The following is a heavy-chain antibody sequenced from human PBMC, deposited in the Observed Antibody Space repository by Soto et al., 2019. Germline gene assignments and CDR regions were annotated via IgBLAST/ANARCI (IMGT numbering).Heavy chain of an antibody. CDR3: SRDDVRVVAPFDH. CDR1: GYTFNDYY. Sequence: ASVEVSWQPSGYTFNDYYLHWMRQAPGQGLYWIGWINPNSGGPNYAQKIQGRVTMTRDTSISTAYMELSRLISDDAAVYYCSRDDVRVVAPFDHWGEGALVTVS. D-gene: IGHD2-15*01. V-gene: IGHV1-2*02. J-gene: IGHJ5*02. CDR2: INPNSGGP.